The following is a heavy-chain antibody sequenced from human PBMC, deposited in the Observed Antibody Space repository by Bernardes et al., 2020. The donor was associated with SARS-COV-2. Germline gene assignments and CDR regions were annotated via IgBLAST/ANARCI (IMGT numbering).Heavy chain of an antibody. J-gene: IGHJ6*02. V-gene: IGHV1-2*02. CDR3: ARGPTAVMVDYGLDV. CDR2: INPRGDVT. D-gene: IGHD5-18*01. CDR1: GSTLTAYY. Sequence: SVKVSCKVSGSTLTAYYMHWVRQAPGQGLEWMGWINPRGDVTNYAQKLQGRVIMTRDTSISTAYMELNRLRSDDTAVYYCARGPTAVMVDYGLDVWGQGTTVTVSS.